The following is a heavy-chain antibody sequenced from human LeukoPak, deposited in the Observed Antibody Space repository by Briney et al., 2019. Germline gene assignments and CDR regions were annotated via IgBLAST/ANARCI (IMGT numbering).Heavy chain of an antibody. CDR3: ASHKENFYDSSGNY. CDR2: ISGSGGST. D-gene: IGHD3-22*01. V-gene: IGHV3-23*01. CDR1: GFTFSSYA. J-gene: IGHJ4*02. Sequence: GGSLRLSCAASGFTFSSYAMSWVRQAPGKGLEWVSAISGSGGSTYYADSVKGRFTISRDNSKNTLYLQMNGLRAEDTAVYYCASHKENFYDSSGNYWGQGTLVTVSS.